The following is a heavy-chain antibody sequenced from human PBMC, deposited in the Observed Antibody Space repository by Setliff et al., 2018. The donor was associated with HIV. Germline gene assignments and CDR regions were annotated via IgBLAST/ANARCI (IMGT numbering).Heavy chain of an antibody. V-gene: IGHV4-59*11. CDR3: GGNDDYGGKSHDC. CDR1: GPSINIHY. D-gene: IGHD4-17*01. Sequence: SETLSLTCTVSGPSINIHYWSWIRQSPGKGLEWIGEIYHSGSTHYNPSLQSRVTISVDKSKSQFSLKLNSVTAADTAVYYCGGNDDYGGKSHDCWGQGTLVTVSS. CDR2: IYHSGST. J-gene: IGHJ4*02.